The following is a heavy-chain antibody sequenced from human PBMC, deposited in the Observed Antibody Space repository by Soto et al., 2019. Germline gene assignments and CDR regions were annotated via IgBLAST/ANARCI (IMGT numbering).Heavy chain of an antibody. Sequence: GGSLRLSCAASGFTFSSYAMHWVRQAPGKGLEWVAVISYDGSNKYYADSVKGRFTISRDNSKNTLYLQMNSLRAEDTAVYYCARARQEQWLVKGHYYYGMDVWGQGTTVTVSS. CDR3: ARARQEQWLVKGHYYYGMDV. CDR1: GFTFSSYA. J-gene: IGHJ6*02. V-gene: IGHV3-30-3*01. D-gene: IGHD6-19*01. CDR2: ISYDGSNK.